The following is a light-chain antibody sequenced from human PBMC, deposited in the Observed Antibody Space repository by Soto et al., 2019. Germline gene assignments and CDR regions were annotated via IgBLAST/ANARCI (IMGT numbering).Light chain of an antibody. J-gene: IGLJ2*01. CDR1: SSDVGGYNY. V-gene: IGLV2-11*01. CDR2: DVS. Sequence: QSALTQPRSVSGSPGQSVTISCTGTSSDVGGYNYVSWYQQHPGKAPKLMIYDVSKRPSGVPDRFSGSKSGNTASLTISGLQAEDEADYYCCSYAGSALFGGGTKQTVL. CDR3: CSYAGSAL.